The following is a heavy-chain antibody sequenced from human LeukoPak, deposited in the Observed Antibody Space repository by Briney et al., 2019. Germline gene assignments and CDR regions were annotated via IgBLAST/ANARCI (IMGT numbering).Heavy chain of an antibody. Sequence: GESLKISCQGSGYSFTRYWIGWVRQLPGKGLEWMGRIDPSDSYTNYSPSFQGHVTISADKSISTAYLQWSSLKASDTAMYYCARRVSSSGWFDPWGQGTLVTVSS. CDR1: GYSFTRYW. CDR3: ARRVSSSGWFDP. J-gene: IGHJ5*02. D-gene: IGHD6-6*01. V-gene: IGHV5-10-1*01. CDR2: IDPSDSYT.